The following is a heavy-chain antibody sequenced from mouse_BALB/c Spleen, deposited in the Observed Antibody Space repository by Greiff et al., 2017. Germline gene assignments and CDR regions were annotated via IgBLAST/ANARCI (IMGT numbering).Heavy chain of an antibody. V-gene: IGHV14-4*02. J-gene: IGHJ3*01. CDR3: SDGYYPFAY. Sequence: EVQLQESGAELVRSGASVKLSCTASGFNIKDYYMHWVKQRPEQGLEWIGWIDPENGDTEYAPKFQGKATMTADTSSNTAYLQLSSLTSEDTAVYYCSDGYYPFAYWGQGTLVTVSA. CDR1: GFNIKDYY. D-gene: IGHD2-3*01. CDR2: IDPENGDT.